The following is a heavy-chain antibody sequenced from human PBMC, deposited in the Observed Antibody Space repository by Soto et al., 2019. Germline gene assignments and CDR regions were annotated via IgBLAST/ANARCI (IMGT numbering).Heavy chain of an antibody. D-gene: IGHD3-22*01. CDR3: ARHGVHGRGSSGYYENDDFDS. CDR2: FHHSGST. V-gene: IGHV4-59*08. J-gene: IGHJ3*01. CDR1: GGSISRYC. Sequence: QVQLQESGPGLVKPSETLSLTCTVSGGSISRYCWSWIRQPPGKGLEWLGYFHHSGSTNYNPSLISRVPISLDTSKTQFSLKLSSVTAADTAVYYCARHGVHGRGSSGYYENDDFDSWGQGTMVTVSS.